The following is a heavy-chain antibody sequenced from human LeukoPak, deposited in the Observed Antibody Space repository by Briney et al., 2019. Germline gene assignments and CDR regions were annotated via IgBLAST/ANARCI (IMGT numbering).Heavy chain of an antibody. CDR3: ARGYSYGRDAFDI. Sequence: PLETLSLTCTVSGGSISSYYWSWIRQPPGKGLEWIGYIYYSGSTNYNPSLKSRVTISVDTSKNQFSLKLRSVTAADTAVYYCARGYSYGRDAFDIWGQGTMVTVSS. V-gene: IGHV4-59*01. J-gene: IGHJ3*02. D-gene: IGHD5-18*01. CDR2: IYYSGST. CDR1: GGSISSYY.